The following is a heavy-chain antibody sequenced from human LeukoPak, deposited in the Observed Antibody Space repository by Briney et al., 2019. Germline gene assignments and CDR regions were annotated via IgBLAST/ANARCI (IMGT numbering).Heavy chain of an antibody. CDR3: TRYAKTSSWGIDC. CDR1: GGSISSYY. Sequence: SETLSLTCTVSGGSISSYYWTWIRQPPGKGLEWIGSIYYSGTTSYAPSLMSRVTISVDTSKNQFSLRLSSVTAADTAVYYCTRYAKTSSWGIDCWGQGALVTVSS. J-gene: IGHJ4*02. V-gene: IGHV4-59*01. D-gene: IGHD6-13*01. CDR2: IYYSGTT.